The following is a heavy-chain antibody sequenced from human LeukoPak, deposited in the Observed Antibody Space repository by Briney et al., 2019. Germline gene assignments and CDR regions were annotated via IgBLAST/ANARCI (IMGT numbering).Heavy chain of an antibody. V-gene: IGHV1-46*01. D-gene: IGHD3/OR15-3a*01. J-gene: IGHJ4*02. CDR1: GYTFTSYY. CDR2: INPSGGST. Sequence: ASVKVSCKASGYTFTSYYMHWVRQAPGQGLEWMGIINPSGGSTSYAQKFQGRVTMTRDTSTSTVYMELSSLRSEDTAVYCCARAQNSWTPAGDWGQGTLVTVSS. CDR3: ARAQNSWTPAGD.